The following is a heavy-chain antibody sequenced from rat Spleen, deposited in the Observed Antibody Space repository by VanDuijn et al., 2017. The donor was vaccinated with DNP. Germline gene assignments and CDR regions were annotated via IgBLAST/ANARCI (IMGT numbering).Heavy chain of an antibody. D-gene: IGHD2-2*01. CDR3: AREDKGVDA. J-gene: IGHJ2*01. Sequence: EVKLVESGGGLVQPGRALKLSCAASGFNFNDYWMGWVRQAPGKGLEWIGEINKDSSIIKYSPSLKDKFTISRDNAQNTLYLQMSKLGSEDTAIYYCAREDKGVDAWGQGVMVTVSS. V-gene: IGHV4-2*01. CDR2: INKDSSII. CDR1: GFNFNDYW.